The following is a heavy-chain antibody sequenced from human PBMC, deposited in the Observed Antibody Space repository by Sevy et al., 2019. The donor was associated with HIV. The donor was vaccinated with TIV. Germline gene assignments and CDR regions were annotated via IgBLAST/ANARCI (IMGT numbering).Heavy chain of an antibody. D-gene: IGHD3-10*01. J-gene: IGHJ2*01. Sequence: GGSLRLSCGASGFTFRDYYMSWIRQAPGRGLEWVSYISSRVNSIYYADAVKGRFTVYTDNAKNSLYLQMNSLRAEDTALYYCAREGSLRYFDLWGRGTLVTVSS. CDR3: AREGSLRYFDL. CDR2: ISSRVNSI. CDR1: GFTFRDYY. V-gene: IGHV3-11*01.